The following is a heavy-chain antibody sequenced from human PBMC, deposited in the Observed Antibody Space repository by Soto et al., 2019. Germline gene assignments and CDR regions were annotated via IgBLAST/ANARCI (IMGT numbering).Heavy chain of an antibody. CDR1: GGTFSSYA. CDR3: ARGRPARRPNWFDP. CDR2: IIPIFGTA. J-gene: IGHJ5*02. D-gene: IGHD6-6*01. Sequence: SVKVSCKASGGTFSSYAISWVRQAPGQGLEWMGGIIPIFGTANYAQKFQGRVTITADKSTSTAYMELSSLRSEDTAVYYCARGRPARRPNWFDPWGQGTLVTVSS. V-gene: IGHV1-69*06.